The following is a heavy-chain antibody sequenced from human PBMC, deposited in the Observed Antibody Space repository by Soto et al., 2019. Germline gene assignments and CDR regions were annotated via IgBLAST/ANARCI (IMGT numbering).Heavy chain of an antibody. CDR2: IYHSGST. CDR1: GGSISSSNW. Sequence: PSETLSLTCAVSGGSISSSNWWSWVRQPPGKGLEWVGEIYHSGSTNYNPSLESRVTISVDKSKNQFSLKLSSVTAADTAVYYCARDQAYPGSYSPWGQGTLVTVSS. J-gene: IGHJ5*02. CDR3: ARDQAYPGSYSP. V-gene: IGHV4-4*02. D-gene: IGHD1-26*01.